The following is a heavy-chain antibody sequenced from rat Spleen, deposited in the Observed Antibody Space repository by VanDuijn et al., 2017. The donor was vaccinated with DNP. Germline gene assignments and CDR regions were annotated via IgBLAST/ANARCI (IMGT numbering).Heavy chain of an antibody. D-gene: IGHD1-9*01. V-gene: IGHV5-58*01. Sequence: EVQLVESGGGLVQPGMSLKLSCVASGFTFSTYWMYWIRQAPGKGLEWVASINPDGGTTYYPDSVKGRFTISRDNAENTVYLQMNSLRSEDTATYYCAKVRTTGIPGFAYWGQGTLVTVSS. CDR2: INPDGGTT. CDR1: GFTFSTYW. CDR3: AKVRTTGIPGFAY. J-gene: IGHJ3*01.